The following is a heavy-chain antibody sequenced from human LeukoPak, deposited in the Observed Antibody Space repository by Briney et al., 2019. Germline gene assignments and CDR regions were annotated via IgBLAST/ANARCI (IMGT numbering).Heavy chain of an antibody. V-gene: IGHV5-51*01. CDR2: IYPGDSDT. Sequence: GESLKTSCKGLGTSFTSYWIGWGRQMPGKGLEWMGIIYPGDSDTRYSPSFQGQVTISADKSISTAYLQWSSLKASDTAMYCSSRREDGYKILDSGGKGTLVTVSS. J-gene: IGHJ4*02. D-gene: IGHD5-24*01. CDR1: GTSFTSYW. CDR3: SRREDGYKILDS.